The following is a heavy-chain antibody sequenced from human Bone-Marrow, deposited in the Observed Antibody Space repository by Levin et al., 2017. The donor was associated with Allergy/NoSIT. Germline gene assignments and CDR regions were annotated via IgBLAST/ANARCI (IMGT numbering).Heavy chain of an antibody. V-gene: IGHV1-69*13. CDR2: IIPMFGTP. J-gene: IGHJ4*02. CDR3: ARHSTFGDYGPVDY. CDR1: GATFSNYA. D-gene: IGHD4-17*01. Sequence: SVKVSCKASGATFSNYAISWVRLAPGQGLDWMGGIIPMFGTPNYGQSFQGRFTISADESTSTVYLDLSSLRSDDTAVYYCARHSTFGDYGPVDYWGQGTLVTVSS.